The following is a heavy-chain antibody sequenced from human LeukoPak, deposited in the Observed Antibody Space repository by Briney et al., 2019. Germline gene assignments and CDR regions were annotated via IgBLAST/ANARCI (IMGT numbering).Heavy chain of an antibody. J-gene: IGHJ6*02. D-gene: IGHD4-11*01. V-gene: IGHV4-59*01. CDR2: IYYSGST. CDR3: ARGYSNSYYYYGMDV. Sequence: PSETLSLTCGVSGGSISSYYWSWIRQPPGKGLEWIGYIYYSGSTNYNPSLKSRVTISVDTSKNQFSLKLSSVTAADTAVYYCARGYSNSYYYYGMDVWGQGTTVTVSS. CDR1: GGSISSYY.